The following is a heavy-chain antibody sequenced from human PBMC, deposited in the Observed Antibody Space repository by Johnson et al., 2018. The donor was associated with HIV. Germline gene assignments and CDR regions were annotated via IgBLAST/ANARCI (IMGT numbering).Heavy chain of an antibody. Sequence: VQLVESGGGLVRPGGSLRLSCAASGFTVSDNYLTWVRQAPGKGLAWVSVIYSGGRTYYADSVRGRFTISRDNSKNTVYLQMNSLRAEDTAVYYCAKDGFGWADAFDIWGQGTMVTVSS. CDR1: GFTVSDNY. V-gene: IGHV3-66*02. D-gene: IGHD5-24*01. CDR2: IYSGGRT. J-gene: IGHJ3*02. CDR3: AKDGFGWADAFDI.